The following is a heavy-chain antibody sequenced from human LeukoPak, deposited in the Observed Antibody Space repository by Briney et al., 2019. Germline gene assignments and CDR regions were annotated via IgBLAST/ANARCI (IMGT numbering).Heavy chain of an antibody. J-gene: IGHJ4*02. CDR3: ARENSGYDSGFDY. Sequence: ASVKVSCKASGYTFTSYGISWVRQAPGQRLEWMGWISAYNDNTNYAQKLQARVTMTTDTSTSTAYMELRSLRSDDTAVYYCARENSGYDSGFDYWGQGTLVTVSS. CDR2: ISAYNDNT. V-gene: IGHV1-18*01. CDR1: GYTFTSYG. D-gene: IGHD5-12*01.